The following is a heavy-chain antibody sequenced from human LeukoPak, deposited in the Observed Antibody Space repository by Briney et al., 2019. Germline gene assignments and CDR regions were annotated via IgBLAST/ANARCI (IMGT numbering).Heavy chain of an antibody. Sequence: GGSLRLSCAASGFTFSDYYMSWLRQAPGKGLEWVSYISSSGSTIYYADSVKGRFTISRDNAKNSLYLQMNSLRAEDTAVYYCARDYYYYDSSGYYYWGQGTLVTVSS. D-gene: IGHD3-22*01. CDR2: ISSSGSTI. CDR3: ARDYYYYDSSGYYY. V-gene: IGHV3-11*01. J-gene: IGHJ4*02. CDR1: GFTFSDYY.